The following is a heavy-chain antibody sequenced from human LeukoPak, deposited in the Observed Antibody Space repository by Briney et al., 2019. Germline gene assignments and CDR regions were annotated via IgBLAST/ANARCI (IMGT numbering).Heavy chain of an antibody. D-gene: IGHD6-19*01. Sequence: NSGGSLRLSCAASRFTFSDYYMTWIRQAPGKGLEWVSYISSSGGTTNYADSVKGRFTISRDNAKNSLYLQMNSLRAEDTAVYYCARLGGSGWSKDYWGQGTLVTVSS. J-gene: IGHJ1*01. CDR2: ISSSGGTT. CDR1: RFTFSDYY. V-gene: IGHV3-11*01. CDR3: ARLGGSGWSKDY.